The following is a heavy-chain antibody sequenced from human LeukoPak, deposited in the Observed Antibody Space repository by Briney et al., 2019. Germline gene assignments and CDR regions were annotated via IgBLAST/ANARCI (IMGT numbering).Heavy chain of an antibody. Sequence: PSETLSLTCTVSGGSISSSSYYWGWIRQPPGKGLEWIGSIYYSGSTYYNPSLKSRISISVDTSKNQFSLKLSSVTAADTAVYYCAREDLGTQFDYWGQGTLVTVSS. D-gene: IGHD1-1*01. CDR2: IYYSGST. CDR1: GGSISSSSYY. CDR3: AREDLGTQFDY. V-gene: IGHV4-39*07. J-gene: IGHJ4*02.